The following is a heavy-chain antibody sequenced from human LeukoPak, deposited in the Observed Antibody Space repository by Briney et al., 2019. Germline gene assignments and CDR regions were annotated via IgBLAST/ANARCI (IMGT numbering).Heavy chain of an antibody. CDR1: GFTFDDYA. CDR3: ARVISACSSTSCYRDAFDI. CDR2: ISWNSGSI. J-gene: IGHJ3*02. D-gene: IGHD2-2*01. V-gene: IGHV3-9*01. Sequence: GRSLRLSCAASGFTFDDYAMHWVRQAPGKGLEWVSGISWNSGSIGYADSVKGRFTISRDNAKNSLYLHKNSLRAEDTALYYCARVISACSSTSCYRDAFDIWGQGTMVTVSS.